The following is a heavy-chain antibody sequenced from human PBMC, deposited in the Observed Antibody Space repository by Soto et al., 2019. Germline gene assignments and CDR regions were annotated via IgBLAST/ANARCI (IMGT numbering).Heavy chain of an antibody. Sequence: EVQLLESGGGLVQPGGSLRLACAASGFTFSSYAMSWVRQAPGTGLELVSAISGSCGSTYYADSVKGRFTISRDNSKNALDLQMNSLRAEETAVSYCARGSGYTIENWCDPWGHGTMVTVSS. CDR3: ARGSGYTIENWCDP. CDR1: GFTFSSYA. CDR2: ISGSCGST. V-gene: IGHV3-23*01. J-gene: IGHJ5*02. D-gene: IGHD3-9*01.